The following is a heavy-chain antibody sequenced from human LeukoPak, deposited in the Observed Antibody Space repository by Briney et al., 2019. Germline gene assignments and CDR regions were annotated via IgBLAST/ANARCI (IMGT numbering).Heavy chain of an antibody. Sequence: GGSLRLSCAASGFTFSTFWMHWVRQAPGKGLVWVSRVSDDGSTTTYADSVKGRFTISRDNAKNTLYLQMNSLRAEDTAVYYCARHLYSSGWYDYWGQGTLVTVSS. CDR3: ARHLYSSGWYDY. J-gene: IGHJ4*02. D-gene: IGHD6-19*01. V-gene: IGHV3-74*03. CDR1: GFTFSTFW. CDR2: VSDDGSTT.